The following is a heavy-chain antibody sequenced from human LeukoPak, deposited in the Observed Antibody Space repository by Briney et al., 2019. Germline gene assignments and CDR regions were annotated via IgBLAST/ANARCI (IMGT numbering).Heavy chain of an antibody. CDR2: TYYRSKWYN. CDR3: ARDVGGSSGFPNWFDP. J-gene: IGHJ5*02. D-gene: IGHD3-22*01. Sequence: SQTLSLTCAISGDSVSSNSSAWNWIRQSPSRGLEWLGRTYYRSKWYNDYAVSVKSRITINPDTSKNQFSLQLNSVTPEDTAVYYCARDVGGSSGFPNWFDPWGQGTLVTVSS. CDR1: GDSVSSNSSA. V-gene: IGHV6-1*01.